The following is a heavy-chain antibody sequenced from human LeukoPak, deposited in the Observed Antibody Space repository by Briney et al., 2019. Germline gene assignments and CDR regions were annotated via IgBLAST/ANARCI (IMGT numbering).Heavy chain of an antibody. D-gene: IGHD3-22*01. J-gene: IGHJ6*02. CDR1: GFTFSSYW. CDR3: ARAQYYYDSSGYVYYYYGMDV. V-gene: IGHV3-74*01. Sequence: GGSLRLSCAASGFTFSSYWMHWVRQAPGKGLVWVSRINTDGSSTNYADSVKGRFTISRDNAKNSLYLQMNSLRAEDTAVYYCARAQYYYDSSGYVYYYYGMDVWGQGTTVTVSS. CDR2: INTDGSST.